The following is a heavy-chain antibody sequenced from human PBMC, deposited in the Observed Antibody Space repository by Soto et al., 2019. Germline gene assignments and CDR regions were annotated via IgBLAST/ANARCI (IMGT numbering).Heavy chain of an antibody. J-gene: IGHJ3*02. V-gene: IGHV4-31*03. CDR3: ARDLTGRNAFDI. CDR2: IYYSGST. Sequence: QVQLQESGPGLVKPSQTLSLTCTVSGGSISSGGYYWSWIRQHPGKGLEWIGYIYYSGSTYYNPFLQSRVTISVDTSKNQFFLKLSSVTAADTAVYYCARDLTGRNAFDIWGQGTMVTVSS. D-gene: IGHD3-9*01. CDR1: GGSISSGGYY.